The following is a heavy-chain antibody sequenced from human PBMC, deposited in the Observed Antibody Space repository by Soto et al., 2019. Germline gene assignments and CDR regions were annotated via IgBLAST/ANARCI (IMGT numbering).Heavy chain of an antibody. CDR3: AKSSGTIGGLIVEYFQD. CDR2: ISGSGIST. J-gene: IGHJ1*01. CDR1: GFTFSSYA. V-gene: IGHV3-23*01. D-gene: IGHD3-16*02. Sequence: EVHLLESGGGSVQPGGSLRLSCTASGFTFSSYAMSWVRQAPGKGLEWVSAISGSGISTYYADSLKGRFIISRDNSNSTMYRQLNSLRAEDTAVYQCAKSSGTIGGLIVEYFQDWGQGTLVIVSS.